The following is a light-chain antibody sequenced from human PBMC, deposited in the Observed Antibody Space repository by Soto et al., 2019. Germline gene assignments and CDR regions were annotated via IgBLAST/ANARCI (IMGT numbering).Light chain of an antibody. J-gene: IGKJ5*01. V-gene: IGKV3-11*01. CDR3: QQRTNWPST. CDR1: QSVSSS. Sequence: EIVLTQSPATLSLSPGKRATLSCRASQSVSSSLAWYQQKPGQAPRLLIYDASNRATGIPARFSGSGSGTDFSLTITSLEPEDFAVYYCQQRTNWPSTFGQGTRLEIK. CDR2: DAS.